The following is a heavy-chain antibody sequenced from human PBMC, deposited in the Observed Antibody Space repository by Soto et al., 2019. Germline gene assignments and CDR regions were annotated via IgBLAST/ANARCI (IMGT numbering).Heavy chain of an antibody. J-gene: IGHJ4*02. CDR3: ARHATGGTYPLDY. D-gene: IGHD1-26*01. CDR2: IYYSGPT. V-gene: IGHV4-59*08. CDR1: GGSISGSY. Sequence: QVQLQESGPGLVKPSETLSLTCTVSGGSISGSYWGWIRQPPGKGLEYIGYIYYSGPTNYNPSLQGRVTRSVDTSQNQSSLKLSSVTAADTAVYYCARHATGGTYPLDYWGQGTLVTVSS.